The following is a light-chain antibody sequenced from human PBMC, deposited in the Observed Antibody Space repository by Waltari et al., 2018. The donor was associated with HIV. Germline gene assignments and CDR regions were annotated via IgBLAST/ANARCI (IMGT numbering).Light chain of an antibody. CDR2: DDV. V-gene: IGLV3-21*02. J-gene: IGLJ2*01. CDR1: HIGSKN. CDR3: QVWDSSSDHL. Sequence: SFVPTQPPSVSVAPGQTARITCGANHIGSKNVHWYQQKSGQAPVLVVYDDVGRPSGIPERFSGSNSGNTAILTISRVEAGDEADYYCQVWDSSSDHLFGGGTKLTVL.